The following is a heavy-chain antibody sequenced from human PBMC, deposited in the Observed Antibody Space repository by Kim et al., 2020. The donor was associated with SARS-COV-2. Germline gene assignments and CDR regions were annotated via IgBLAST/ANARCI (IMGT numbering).Heavy chain of an antibody. V-gene: IGHV3-7*01. CDR1: GFTFSSYW. J-gene: IGHJ6*02. Sequence: GGSLRRSCAASGFTFSSYWMSWVRQAPGKGLEWVANIKQDGSEKYYVDSVKGRFTISRDNAKNSLYLQMNSLRAEDTAVYYCAREPLVYATVLLWFRESPTGMDVWGQGTTVTVSS. CDR2: IKQDGSEK. CDR3: AREPLVYATVLLWFRESPTGMDV. D-gene: IGHD3-10*01.